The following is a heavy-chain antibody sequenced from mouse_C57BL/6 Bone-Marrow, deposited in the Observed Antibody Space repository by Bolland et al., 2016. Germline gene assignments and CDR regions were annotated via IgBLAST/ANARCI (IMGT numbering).Heavy chain of an antibody. CDR3: ARTIRYYAMDY. Sequence: YNEKFKGKATLTADKSSSTAYMELRSLTSEDSAVYFCARTIRYYAMDYWGQGTS. D-gene: IGHD2-4*01. J-gene: IGHJ4*01. V-gene: IGHV1-81*01.